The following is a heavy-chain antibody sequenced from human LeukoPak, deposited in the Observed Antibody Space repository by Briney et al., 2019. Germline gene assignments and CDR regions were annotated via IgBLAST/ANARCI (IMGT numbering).Heavy chain of an antibody. D-gene: IGHD1-26*01. CDR1: GGSISSYY. Sequence: SETLSLTCTVSGGSISSYYWTWIRQPAGKGLEWIGRIYTSGSTNYNPSLKSRVTMSVDTSKNQFSLKLTSVTAADTAVYYCARGRASVGGFDYWGQGALVTVSS. CDR3: ARGRASVGGFDY. V-gene: IGHV4-4*07. CDR2: IYTSGST. J-gene: IGHJ4*02.